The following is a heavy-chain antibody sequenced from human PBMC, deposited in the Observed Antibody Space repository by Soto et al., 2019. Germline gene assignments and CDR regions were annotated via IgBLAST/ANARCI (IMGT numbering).Heavy chain of an antibody. D-gene: IGHD2-15*01. Sequence: QVQLVESGGGVVQPGRSLRLSCAASGFTFSSYGMHWVRQAPGNGLEWVAVISYDGSNKYYSDSVNGRFTISRDNSKNTLYLQMNSLRAEDTAVYYCAKDRYCSGGSCYSFPFAYWGQGTLVTVSS. CDR2: ISYDGSNK. CDR1: GFTFSSYG. J-gene: IGHJ4*02. V-gene: IGHV3-30*18. CDR3: AKDRYCSGGSCYSFPFAY.